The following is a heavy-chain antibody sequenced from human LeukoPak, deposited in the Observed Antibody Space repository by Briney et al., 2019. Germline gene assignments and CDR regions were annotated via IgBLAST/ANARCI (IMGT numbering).Heavy chain of an antibody. V-gene: IGHV4-39*07. CDR1: GGSISSSSYY. J-gene: IGHJ6*04. Sequence: TSETLSLTCTVSGGSISSSSYYWSWIRQPPGKGLEWIGEINHSGSTNYNPSLKSRVTISVDTSKNQFSLKLSSVTAADTAVYYCARGPRYYYGSGSYMDVWGKGTTVTVSS. D-gene: IGHD3-10*01. CDR2: INHSGST. CDR3: ARGPRYYYGSGSYMDV.